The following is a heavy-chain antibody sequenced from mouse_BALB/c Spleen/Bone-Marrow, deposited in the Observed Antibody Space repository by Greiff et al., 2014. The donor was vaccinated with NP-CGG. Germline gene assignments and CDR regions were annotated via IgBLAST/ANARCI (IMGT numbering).Heavy chain of an antibody. J-gene: IGHJ4*01. V-gene: IGHV1-67*01. CDR2: ISLYSGNT. CDR1: GYTFTDYG. Sequence: VQLQQSGPELVRPGVSVKISCKGSGYTFTDYGMHWVKQSHAKSLEWIGLISLYSGNTNYNQKFKDKATMTVDKSSSTAYMELARLTSEDSAIYYCARGDYRYDETTDYWGQGTSVTVSS. CDR3: ARGDYRYDETTDY. D-gene: IGHD2-14*01.